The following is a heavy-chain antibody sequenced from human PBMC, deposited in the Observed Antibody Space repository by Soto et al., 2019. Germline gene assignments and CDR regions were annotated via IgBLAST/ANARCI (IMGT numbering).Heavy chain of an antibody. Sequence: QVQLVQSGAEVKKPGASVKVSCKASGYTFISYGISWVRQAPGQGLEWMGGISAYNGNTKYAQKVQDRVTMTTDTSTSTAYMELRSLRSDDTAVYYCARDFRAGIYYGSGSSVDYWGQGTLVTVSS. CDR3: ARDFRAGIYYGSGSSVDY. V-gene: IGHV1-18*01. CDR2: ISAYNGNT. D-gene: IGHD3-10*01. CDR1: GYTFISYG. J-gene: IGHJ4*02.